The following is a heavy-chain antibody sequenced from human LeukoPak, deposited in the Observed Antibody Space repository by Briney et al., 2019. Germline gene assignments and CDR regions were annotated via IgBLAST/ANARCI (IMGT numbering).Heavy chain of an antibody. Sequence: PSETLSLTCAVYGGSFSGCYWSWIRQPPGKGLEWIGEINHSGSTNYNPSLKSRVTISVDTSKNQFSLKLSSVTAADTAVYYCARGRTGCQLLPTKKDYSYYYMDVWDKGTTVTVSS. J-gene: IGHJ6*03. CDR1: GGSFSGCY. V-gene: IGHV4-34*01. CDR3: ARGRTGCQLLPTKKDYSYYYMDV. D-gene: IGHD2-2*01. CDR2: INHSGST.